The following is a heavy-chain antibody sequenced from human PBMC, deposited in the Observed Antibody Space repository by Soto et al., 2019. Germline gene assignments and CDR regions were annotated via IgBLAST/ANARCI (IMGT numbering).Heavy chain of an antibody. CDR1: GFTFSSYG. Sequence: PVGSLRLSCAASGFTFSSYGMHWVRQAPGKGLEWVAVISYDGSNKYYADSVKGRFTISRDNSKNTLYLQMNSLRAEDTAVYYCAKVKYSSSWYYFDYWGQGTLVTVSS. CDR3: AKVKYSSSWYYFDY. J-gene: IGHJ4*02. CDR2: ISYDGSNK. V-gene: IGHV3-30*18. D-gene: IGHD6-13*01.